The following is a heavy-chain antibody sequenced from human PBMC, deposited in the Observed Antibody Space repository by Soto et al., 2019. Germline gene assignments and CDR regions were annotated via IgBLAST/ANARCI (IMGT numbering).Heavy chain of an antibody. J-gene: IGHJ4*02. V-gene: IGHV3-33*01. CDR2: IWYDGSDK. Sequence: QVQLVESGGGVVQPGRSLRLSCAASGFPFSSYAMHWVRQAPGKGLEWVAVIWYDGSDKYFADSVKGRFTISRDNSNNRVYLQLNSVRVKETAVYYCARVPGRDGNGDYGLGDWGQGTLVTVSS. CDR1: GFPFSSYA. D-gene: IGHD4-17*01. CDR3: ARVPGRDGNGDYGLGD.